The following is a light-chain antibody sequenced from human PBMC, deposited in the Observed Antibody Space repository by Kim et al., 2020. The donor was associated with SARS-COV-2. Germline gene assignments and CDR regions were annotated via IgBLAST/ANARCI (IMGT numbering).Light chain of an antibody. V-gene: IGLV3-1*01. J-gene: IGLJ1*01. CDR2: QDS. Sequence: SYELTQPPSVSVSPGQTATITCSGDGLGDKYVCWFQQKPGQSPVMVIYQDSRRPSGIPERFSGSNSGNTATLTIRGTQAIDEADYYCQAGDSNPGVFATG. CDR1: GLGDKY. CDR3: QAGDSNPGV.